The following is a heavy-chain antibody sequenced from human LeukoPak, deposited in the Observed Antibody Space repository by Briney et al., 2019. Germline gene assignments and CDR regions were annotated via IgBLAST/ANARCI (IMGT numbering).Heavy chain of an antibody. CDR3: VPRDSSSWYGWFDP. Sequence: GGSLRLSCAASGFTFSDYYMSWIRQAPGRGLEWVSYVSSSISTIYYADSVKGRFTISRDNAKNSLFLQMNSLSAEDTAVYYCVPRDSSSWYGWFDPWGQGTLVTVSS. CDR1: GFTFSDYY. J-gene: IGHJ5*02. D-gene: IGHD6-13*01. V-gene: IGHV3-11*04. CDR2: VSSSISTI.